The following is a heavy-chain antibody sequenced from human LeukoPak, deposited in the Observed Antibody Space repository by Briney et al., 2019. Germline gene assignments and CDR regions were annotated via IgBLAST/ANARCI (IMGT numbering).Heavy chain of an antibody. CDR2: ISGSGGST. CDR1: GFTFSSYA. CDR3: AKVLIGYCTNGVCSNWFDP. V-gene: IGHV3-23*01. J-gene: IGHJ5*02. Sequence: GGSLRLSCAASGFTFSSYAMHWVRQAPGKGLEWVSAISGSGGSTYYADSVKGRFTISRDNSKNTLYLQMNSLRAEDTAVYYCAKVLIGYCTNGVCSNWFDPWGQGTLVTVSS. D-gene: IGHD2-8*01.